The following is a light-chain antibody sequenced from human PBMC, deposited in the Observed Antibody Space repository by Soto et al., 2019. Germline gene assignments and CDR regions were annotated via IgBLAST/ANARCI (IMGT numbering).Light chain of an antibody. CDR2: TVS. CDR1: SNDVGGYDY. Sequence: QSALAQPASVSGSPGQSITISCTGTSNDVGGYDYVSWYQQHPGRAPKLMIYTVSYRPSGVSNRFSGSKSGNTASLTISGLQAEDEADYYCTSYTSSSTPYVFGTGTKLTVL. CDR3: TSYTSSSTPYV. V-gene: IGLV2-14*01. J-gene: IGLJ1*01.